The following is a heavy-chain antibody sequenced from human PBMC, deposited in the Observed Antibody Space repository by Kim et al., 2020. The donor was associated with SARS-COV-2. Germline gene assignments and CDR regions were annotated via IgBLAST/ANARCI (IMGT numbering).Heavy chain of an antibody. CDR3: TRNQRGWRALWVFDP. CDR1: GFDFSAYW. V-gene: IGHV3-74*01. D-gene: IGHD7-27*01. J-gene: IGHJ2*01. CDR2: INTDGSTT. Sequence: GGSLRLSCAASGFDFSAYWMHWVRQAPGKGLVWVSNINTDGSTTTYADALKDRFTISRDNAKNTLYSQVNNLTPDDTAIDFCTRNQRGWRALWVFDPWG.